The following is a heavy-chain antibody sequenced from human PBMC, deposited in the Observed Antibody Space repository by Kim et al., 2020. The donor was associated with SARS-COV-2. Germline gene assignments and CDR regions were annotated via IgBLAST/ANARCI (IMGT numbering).Heavy chain of an antibody. J-gene: IGHJ6*02. Sequence: SVKVSCKASGGTFSSYAISWVRQAPGQGLEWMGGIIPIFGTANYAQKFQGRVTITADESTSTAYMELSSLRSEDTAVYYCARDSYQPPERHYYYGMDVWGQGTTVTVSS. CDR1: GGTFSSYA. CDR3: ARDSYQPPERHYYYGMDV. CDR2: IIPIFGTA. V-gene: IGHV1-69*13. D-gene: IGHD2-2*01.